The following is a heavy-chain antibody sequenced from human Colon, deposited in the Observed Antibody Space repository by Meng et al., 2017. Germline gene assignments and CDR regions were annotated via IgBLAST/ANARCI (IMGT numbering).Heavy chain of an antibody. Sequence: QVRLMQGGEVLLNPSETLSLPCSVVVGYFSGYYWIWSRQPPGKGLEWIGEINHSGSTNYNPSLKSRVTISVDTSKNQFSLKLSSVTAADTAVYYCARGRYSGYLPWGQGTLVTVSS. D-gene: IGHD5-12*01. V-gene: IGHV4-34*01. CDR1: VGYFSGYY. CDR2: INHSGST. J-gene: IGHJ5*02. CDR3: ARGRYSGYLP.